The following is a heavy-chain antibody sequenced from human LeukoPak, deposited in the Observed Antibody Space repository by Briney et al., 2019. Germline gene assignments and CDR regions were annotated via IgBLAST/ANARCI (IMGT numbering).Heavy chain of an antibody. D-gene: IGHD3-10*01. CDR1: GFTFSSYE. CDR3: ARNPRESFGELSLSWYFDL. CDR2: IRSTGGTI. V-gene: IGHV3-48*03. J-gene: IGHJ2*01. Sequence: GGSLRLSCAASGFTFSSYEMNWVRQAPGNGLDWVAYIRSTGGTIYYADSVKGRFTISRDNAKNSLYLQMNSLRAEGTAVYYCARNPRESFGELSLSWYFDLWGRGTLVTVSS.